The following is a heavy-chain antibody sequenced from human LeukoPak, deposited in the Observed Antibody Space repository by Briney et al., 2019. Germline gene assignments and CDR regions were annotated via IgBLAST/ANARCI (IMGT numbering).Heavy chain of an antibody. D-gene: IGHD2/OR15-2a*01. Sequence: ASVKVSCKAPGYTFTSFDISWVRQAPGQGLEWMGWISVYNGDTNYAQKLQDRVTMTTDTSTSTAYMELRSLRSDDTAVYYCARVSRGVNICDSWGQGTLVTVSS. J-gene: IGHJ4*02. V-gene: IGHV1-18*01. CDR1: GYTFTSFD. CDR2: ISVYNGDT. CDR3: ARVSRGVNICDS.